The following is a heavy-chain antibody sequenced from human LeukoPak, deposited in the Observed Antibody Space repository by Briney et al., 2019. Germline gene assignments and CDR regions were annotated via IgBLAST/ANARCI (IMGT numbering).Heavy chain of an antibody. Sequence: PGGSLRLSCAASGFTVSGNYMSWVRQAPGKGLEWVSVIYSGGSTYYADSVKGRFTISRDNSKNTLYLQMNSLRAEDTAVYYCARGNIVVVPAADNWFDPWGQGTLVTVSS. J-gene: IGHJ5*02. CDR3: ARGNIVVVPAADNWFDP. V-gene: IGHV3-66*02. CDR2: IYSGGST. CDR1: GFTVSGNY. D-gene: IGHD2-2*01.